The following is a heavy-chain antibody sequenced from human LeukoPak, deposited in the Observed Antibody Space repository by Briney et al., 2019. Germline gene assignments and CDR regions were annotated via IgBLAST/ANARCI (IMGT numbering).Heavy chain of an antibody. Sequence: PGGTLRLSCAASGFTFSSYAMHWVRQAPGKGLEWVAVISYDGSNKYYADSVKGRFTISRDNSKNTLYLQMNSLRAEDTAVYHCVTMPVGATTDDAFDIWGQGTMVTVSS. J-gene: IGHJ3*02. V-gene: IGHV3-30*04. CDR1: GFTFSSYA. CDR2: ISYDGSNK. CDR3: VTMPVGATTDDAFDI. D-gene: IGHD1-26*01.